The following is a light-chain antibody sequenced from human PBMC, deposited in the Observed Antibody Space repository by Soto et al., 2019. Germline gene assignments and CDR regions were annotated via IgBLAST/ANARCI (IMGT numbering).Light chain of an antibody. J-gene: IGKJ4*01. CDR1: ESVRSS. CDR3: QQYRNWPLT. Sequence: EIVMTQSPATMCVSPGERATLSCRASESVRSSLAWYQHKPGQSPRLLIYGASTRATNIAARFSGSGAGTEFTLTISSLQSEDFAVYYCQQYRNWPLTFGGGTKVEI. V-gene: IGKV3-15*01. CDR2: GAS.